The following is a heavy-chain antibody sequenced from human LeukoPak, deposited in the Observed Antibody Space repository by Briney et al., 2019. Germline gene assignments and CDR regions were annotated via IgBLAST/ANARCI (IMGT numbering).Heavy chain of an antibody. CDR1: GYTFTGDY. D-gene: IGHD6-13*01. J-gene: IGHJ4*02. CDR3: ARDPTAALDY. V-gene: IGHV1-2*04. CDR2: INPNSGGT. Sequence: ASVKASCKASGYTFTGDYMHWVGQAPGQGVEWMGWINPNSGGTNYAQKFQGWVTMTRDTSLSTPYMELSRLRSHDTAVYYCARDPTAALDYWGQGTLVTVSS.